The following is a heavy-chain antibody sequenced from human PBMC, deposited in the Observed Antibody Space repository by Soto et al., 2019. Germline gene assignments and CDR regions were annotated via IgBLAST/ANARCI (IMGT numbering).Heavy chain of an antibody. V-gene: IGHV1-58*01. CDR3: AAELYSGGSCRSFDI. J-gene: IGHJ3*02. Sequence: VGCGRHTHEQRLEWIGWIVVGGGNTKYAQRVQERITITRDMSTSTAYMELSDLRSEDTAVYYCAAELYSGGSCRSFDIWGQATMVTVSS. D-gene: IGHD1-26*01. CDR2: IVVGGGNT.